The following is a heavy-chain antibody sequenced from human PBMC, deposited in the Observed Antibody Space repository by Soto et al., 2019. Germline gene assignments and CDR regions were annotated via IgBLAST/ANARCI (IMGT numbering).Heavy chain of an antibody. V-gene: IGHV1-18*01. CDR1: GYTFTSYG. Sequence: QVQLVQSGAKVKKPGASVKVSCQASGYTFTSYGITWVRQAPGQGLEWVGWISAYNGDTYYAQKLQDRVTMTTDTSTSTAYMELRSLTSDDTAVYYCARGASSLPGFHWGQGTLVTVSS. J-gene: IGHJ4*02. CDR2: ISAYNGDT. CDR3: ARGASSLPGFH. D-gene: IGHD6-13*01.